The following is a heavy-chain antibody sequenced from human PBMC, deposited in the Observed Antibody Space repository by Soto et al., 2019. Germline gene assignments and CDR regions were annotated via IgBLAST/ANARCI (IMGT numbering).Heavy chain of an antibody. D-gene: IGHD3-16*01. CDR2: FYSGGSR. CDR1: GIDVSRTY. Sequence: VQLVETGGGLMEPGGSLRLTCAASGIDVSRTYRSWGRQAGGKWLERVSVFYSGGSRYYADSVKGRFTVSRDSSKNTLYLQMDTLRAHDTAVYSCATVPGGSWGHFDTWGQGTLVTVSS. V-gene: IGHV3-53*02. CDR3: ATVPGGSWGHFDT. J-gene: IGHJ4*02.